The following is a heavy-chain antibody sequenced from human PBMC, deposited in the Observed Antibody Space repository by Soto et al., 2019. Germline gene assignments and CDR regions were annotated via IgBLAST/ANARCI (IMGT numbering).Heavy chain of an antibody. D-gene: IGHD1-26*01. CDR2: IYYSVST. CDR1: GGPISSSSYY. J-gene: IGHJ6*02. CDR3: ASQVGWELLSYYYYGMDV. V-gene: IGHV4-39*01. Sequence: PSETLSLTCSVSGGPISSSSYYWVWIRHPPGKGLEWIGSIYYSVSTYYNPSLKSRVTISVDTSKNQFSLKLSSVTAAHPAVYYCASQVGWELLSYYYYGMDVWGQGTTVTVSS.